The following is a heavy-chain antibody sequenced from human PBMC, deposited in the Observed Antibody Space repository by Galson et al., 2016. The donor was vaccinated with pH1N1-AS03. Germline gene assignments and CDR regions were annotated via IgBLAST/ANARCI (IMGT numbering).Heavy chain of an antibody. CDR3: ARDQSRGYAFDL. D-gene: IGHD3-22*01. Sequence: NYNPPLRSRVTMSVDTSKNQFSLNLSSVTAADTAVYYCARDQSRGYAFDLWGQGTLVTVSS. J-gene: IGHJ4*02. V-gene: IGHV4-4*06.